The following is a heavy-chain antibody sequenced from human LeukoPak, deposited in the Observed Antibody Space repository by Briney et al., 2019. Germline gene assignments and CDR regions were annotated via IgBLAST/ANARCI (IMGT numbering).Heavy chain of an antibody. CDR2: IWYEGSNK. D-gene: IGHD6-13*01. J-gene: IGHJ5*02. CDR3: AKGAYSSSSGFDP. V-gene: IGHV3-33*03. CDR1: GFTFSIYG. Sequence: GGSQRLSCAACGFTFSIYGMHWVRQAPGKGREWVAVIWYEGSNKYYTDSVKGRFTISREKSKNTLYLQMNSLRAEDTAVYYCAKGAYSSSSGFDPWGEGTLDTVSS.